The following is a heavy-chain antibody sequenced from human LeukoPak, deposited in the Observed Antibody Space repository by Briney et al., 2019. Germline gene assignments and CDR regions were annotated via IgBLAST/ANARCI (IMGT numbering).Heavy chain of an antibody. Sequence: SETLSLTCTVSGGSISSGDYYWSWIRQPPGKGLEWIGYIYYSGSTYYNPSLKSPVTISVDTSKNQFSLKLSSVTAADTAVYYCARGPYSSGWYEGPDYWGQGTLVTVSS. J-gene: IGHJ4*02. CDR3: ARGPYSSGWYEGPDY. V-gene: IGHV4-30-4*01. CDR1: GGSISSGDYY. D-gene: IGHD6-19*01. CDR2: IYYSGST.